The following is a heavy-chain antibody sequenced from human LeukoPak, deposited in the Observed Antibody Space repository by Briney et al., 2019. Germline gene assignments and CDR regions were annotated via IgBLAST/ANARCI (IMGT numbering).Heavy chain of an antibody. CDR3: AKDSSSTWYLYYYYMDV. Sequence: GGSLRLSCAASGFTFSSYAMSWVRQAPGKGLEWVSAISGSGGSTYYADSVKGRFTISRDNSKNTLYLQMNSLRAEDTAVYYCAKDSSSTWYLYYYYMDVWGKGTTVTVSS. J-gene: IGHJ6*03. D-gene: IGHD6-13*01. CDR1: GFTFSSYA. CDR2: ISGSGGST. V-gene: IGHV3-23*01.